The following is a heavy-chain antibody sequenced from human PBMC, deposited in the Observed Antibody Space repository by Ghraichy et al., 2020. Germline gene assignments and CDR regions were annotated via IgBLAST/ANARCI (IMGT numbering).Heavy chain of an antibody. CDR3: ARGRRRYSDYVGGSYRYSNFDF. CDR1: GGSFSGYY. D-gene: IGHD3-16*02. Sequence: SETLSLTCAVYGGSFSGYYWSWILQPPGKGVEWIGEISHSGVTNYNPSLKSRVTISVDTSKNQFSLKLNSVTAADTAVYYCARGRRRYSDYVGGSYRYSNFDFWGHGNLVTVSS. V-gene: IGHV4-34*01. J-gene: IGHJ4*03. CDR2: ISHSGVT.